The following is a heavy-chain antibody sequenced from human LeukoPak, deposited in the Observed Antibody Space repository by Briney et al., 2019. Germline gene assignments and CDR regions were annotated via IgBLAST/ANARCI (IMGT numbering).Heavy chain of an antibody. CDR3: ARCGDTAMVTNGMDV. CDR2: IIPIFGTA. D-gene: IGHD5-18*01. V-gene: IGHV1-69*13. CDR1: GGTFSSYA. J-gene: IGHJ6*02. Sequence: SVKVSCKASGGTFSSYAISWVRQAPGQGLEWMGGIIPIFGTANYAQKFQGRVTITADESTSTAYMELSSLRSEVTAVYYCARCGDTAMVTNGMDVWGQGTTVTVSS.